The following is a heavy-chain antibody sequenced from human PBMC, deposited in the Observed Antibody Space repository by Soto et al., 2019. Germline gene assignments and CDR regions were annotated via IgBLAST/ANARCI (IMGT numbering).Heavy chain of an antibody. CDR3: ARVVGLNVGLAARYNYYAMDV. D-gene: IGHD6-13*01. V-gene: IGHV1-69*13. CDR2: IVPLFGSA. J-gene: IGHJ6*02. Sequence: ASVKVSCKASGGTFSSYAISWVRQAPGQGLEWMGGIVPLFGSANYAQKFQGRVTITADESTTTAYMELSSLTSEDTAVYYCARVVGLNVGLAARYNYYAMDVWGQGTMVTVSS. CDR1: GGTFSSYA.